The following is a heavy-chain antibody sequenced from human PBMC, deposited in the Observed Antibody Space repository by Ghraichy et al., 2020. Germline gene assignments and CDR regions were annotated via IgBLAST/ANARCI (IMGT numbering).Heavy chain of an antibody. CDR3: ARGPEWSSSWHDY. D-gene: IGHD6-13*01. V-gene: IGHV3-74*01. Sequence: GGSLRLSCAASGFTFSSYWMHWVRQAPGKGLVWVSCINSDASSTSYADSVKGRFTISSDNAKNTLYLQMNSLRAEDTAVYYCARGPEWSSSWHDYWGQGTLVTVSS. CDR2: INSDASST. J-gene: IGHJ4*02. CDR1: GFTFSSYW.